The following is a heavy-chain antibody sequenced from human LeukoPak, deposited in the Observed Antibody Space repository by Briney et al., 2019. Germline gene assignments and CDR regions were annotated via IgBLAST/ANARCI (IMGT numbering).Heavy chain of an antibody. CDR2: ISYDGSNK. J-gene: IGHJ4*02. CDR1: GFTLSSYA. Sequence: GGSLSHSCAASGFTLSSYAMHWVRQAPGKGLEWVAVISYDGSNKYYADSVKGRFTISRDNSKNTLYLQMNSLRAEDTAVYYCATDRGHWLVYTYYFDYWGQGTLVTVSS. V-gene: IGHV3-30*01. D-gene: IGHD6-19*01. CDR3: ATDRGHWLVYTYYFDY.